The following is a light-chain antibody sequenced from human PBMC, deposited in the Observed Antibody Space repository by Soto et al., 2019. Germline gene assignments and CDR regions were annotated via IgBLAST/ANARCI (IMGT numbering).Light chain of an antibody. CDR1: SSDGGGYNY. Sequence: QSALTQPDSVSGSPGQSITISCTGTSSDGGGYNYVSCYQQHSGKAPKLRIYEVSNRPSGVSNRYSGSKSSNTASLTTSGIQSEDEAEYYCGSYTRSSRVSGTAAKLTVL. J-gene: IGLJ1*01. CDR2: EVS. CDR3: GSYTRSSRV. V-gene: IGLV2-14*01.